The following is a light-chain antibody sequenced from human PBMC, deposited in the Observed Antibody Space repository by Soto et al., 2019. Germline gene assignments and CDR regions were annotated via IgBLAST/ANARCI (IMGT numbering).Light chain of an antibody. CDR1: SSDVGGYNY. CDR3: ISYTSSSIDYV. J-gene: IGLJ1*01. Sequence: QSALTQPASVSGSPGQSITISCTGTSSDVGGYNYVSWYQQHPGKAPKLMIYEVSNRPSGVSNRFSGSKYGNTASLTISGLQAEDEADYYCISYTSSSIDYVFGTGTKVTVL. V-gene: IGLV2-14*01. CDR2: EVS.